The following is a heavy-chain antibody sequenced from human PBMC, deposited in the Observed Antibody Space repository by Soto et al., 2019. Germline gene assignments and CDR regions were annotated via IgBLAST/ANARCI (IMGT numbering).Heavy chain of an antibody. CDR1: GGTFSSYA. D-gene: IGHD1-20*01. J-gene: IGHJ6*02. CDR3: AGYNGKTRGDYYYYYGMDV. CDR2: IIPIFGTA. Sequence: SVKVSCKASGGTFSSYAISWVRQAPGQGLEWMGGIIPIFGTANYAQKFQGRVTITADESTSTAYMELSSLRSEDTAVYYCAGYNGKTRGDYYYYYGMDVWGQGTKVTDYS. V-gene: IGHV1-69*13.